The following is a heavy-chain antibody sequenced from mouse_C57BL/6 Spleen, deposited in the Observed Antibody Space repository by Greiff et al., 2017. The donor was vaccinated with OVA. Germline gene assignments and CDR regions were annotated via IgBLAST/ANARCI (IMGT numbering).Heavy chain of an antibody. J-gene: IGHJ4*01. D-gene: IGHD1-1*02. CDR1: GYAFSSSW. CDR2: IYPGDGDT. V-gene: IGHV1-82*01. CDR3: ARERDYGTMDY. Sequence: VQLQESGPELVKPGASVKISCKASGYAFSSSWMNWVKQRPGKGLEWIGRIYPGDGDTNYNGKFKGKATLTADKSSSTAYMQLSSLTSEDSAVYFCARERDYGTMDYWGQGTSVTVSS.